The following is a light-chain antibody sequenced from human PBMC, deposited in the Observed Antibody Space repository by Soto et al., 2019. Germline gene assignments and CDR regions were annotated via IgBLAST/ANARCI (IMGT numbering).Light chain of an antibody. CDR1: KLGNKY. CDR3: QAWDSSTVV. V-gene: IGLV3-1*01. J-gene: IGLJ2*01. CDR2: QDM. Sequence: SYERTQPPSVSVSPGQTASITCSGDKLGNKYACWYQQKPGQSPVLVIYQDMKRPSGIPERFSGSNSGNTATLTISGTQAMDEADYYCQAWDSSTVVFGGGTKLTVL.